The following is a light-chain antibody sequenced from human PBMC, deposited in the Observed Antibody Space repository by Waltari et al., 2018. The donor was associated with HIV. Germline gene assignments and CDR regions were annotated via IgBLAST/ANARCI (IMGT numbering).Light chain of an antibody. CDR2: AAS. CDR3: QKYNSDPPWT. Sequence: DIQMTQSPSSLSASVGDRVTIPCRASQGISNYLAWYQQKPGKVHKLLIYAASTLQSGVPSRFSGSGSGTEFTLAISSLQPEDVATYYCQKYNSDPPWTFGQGTKVEIK. CDR1: QGISNY. V-gene: IGKV1-27*01. J-gene: IGKJ1*01.